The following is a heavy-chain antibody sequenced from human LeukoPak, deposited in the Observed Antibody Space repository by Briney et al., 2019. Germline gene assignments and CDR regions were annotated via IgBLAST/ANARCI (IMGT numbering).Heavy chain of an antibody. V-gene: IGHV4-31*03. CDR2: IYHSGTT. CDR3: ARYYYGSGSRRQEFDY. J-gene: IGHJ4*02. Sequence: SETLSLTCTVSGGSIINNGYYWSWIRQHPGKGLEWIGYIYHSGTTSYNPSLKSRIIISIDTSKSQFSLKVTSVTAADTAVYFCARYYYGSGSRRQEFDYWGQGILVAVSS. D-gene: IGHD3-10*01. CDR1: GGSIINNGYY.